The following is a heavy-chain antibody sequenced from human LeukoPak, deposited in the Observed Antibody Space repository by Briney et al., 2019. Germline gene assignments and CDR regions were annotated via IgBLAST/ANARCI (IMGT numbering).Heavy chain of an antibody. V-gene: IGHV3-30*18. CDR3: AKGSGYYGSGSQSFYF. CDR2: ISYDGSSK. D-gene: IGHD3-10*01. CDR1: GFSFSSYG. Sequence: PGGSLRLSCAASGFSFSSYGMHWVRQAPGEGPEWVAGISYDGSSKNYPDSVKGRFTISRDNSNNTLYLQMNSLRTEDTAVYYCAKGSGYYGSGSQSFYFWGQGTLVSVPS. J-gene: IGHJ4*02.